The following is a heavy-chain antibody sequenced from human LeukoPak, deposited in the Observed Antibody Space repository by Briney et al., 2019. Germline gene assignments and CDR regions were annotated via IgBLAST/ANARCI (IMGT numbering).Heavy chain of an antibody. CDR2: IYYSGST. J-gene: IGHJ4*02. D-gene: IGHD4-17*01. CDR3: ARGGAYDYGDYGHFDY. CDR1: GGSISSGGYY. V-gene: IGHV4-31*03. Sequence: SSETLSLTCTVSGGSISSGGYYWSWIRQHPGKGLEWIGYIYYSGSTYYNPSLKSRVTISVDTSKNQFSLKLSSVTAADTAVYYCARGGAYDYGDYGHFDYWGQGTLVTVSS.